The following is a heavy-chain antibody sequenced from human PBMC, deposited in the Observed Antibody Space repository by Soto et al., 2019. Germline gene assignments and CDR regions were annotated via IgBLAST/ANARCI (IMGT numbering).Heavy chain of an antibody. Sequence: GGSLRLSCAASGFTFSSYGMHWVRQAPGKGLEWVAVIWYDGSNKYYADSVKGRFTISRDNSKNTLYLQMNSLRAEDTAVYYCAREGGSVTTSYFDYWGQGTLVTVSS. D-gene: IGHD4-4*01. J-gene: IGHJ4*02. CDR1: GFTFSSYG. V-gene: IGHV3-33*01. CDR3: AREGGSVTTSYFDY. CDR2: IWYDGSNK.